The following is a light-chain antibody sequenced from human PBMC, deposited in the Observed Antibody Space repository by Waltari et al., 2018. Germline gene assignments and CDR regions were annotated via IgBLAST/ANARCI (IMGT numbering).Light chain of an antibody. CDR3: QQYEDWPRHS. CDR2: GAY. V-gene: IGKV3-15*01. J-gene: IGKJ4*01. CDR1: QNVGTS. Sequence: EIVVTQSPATLSVSPGERVTLSCRASQNVGTSLSWYQQKPGEPPRLLVFGAYSRASGVPARISGSGSGTDFTLAISSLQSEDFAVYYCQQYEDWPRHSFGGGTKVQIE.